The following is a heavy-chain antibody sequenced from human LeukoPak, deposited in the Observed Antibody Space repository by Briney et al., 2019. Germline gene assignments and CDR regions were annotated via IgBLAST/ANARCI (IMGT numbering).Heavy chain of an antibody. D-gene: IGHD1-26*01. CDR1: GFTFSSYA. Sequence: GGSLRLSCAASGFTFSSYAMHWVRQAPGKGLEWVAVISYDGSNKYYADSVKGRFTISRDNSKNTLYLQMNSLRAEDTAVYYCARDPTHIVGATTRGLPAYAFDIWGQGTMVTVSS. J-gene: IGHJ3*02. CDR3: ARDPTHIVGATTRGLPAYAFDI. V-gene: IGHV3-30-3*01. CDR2: ISYDGSNK.